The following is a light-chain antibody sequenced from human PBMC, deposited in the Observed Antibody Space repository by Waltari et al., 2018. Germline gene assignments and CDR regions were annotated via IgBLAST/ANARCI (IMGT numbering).Light chain of an antibody. CDR3: QQFNDWPRT. CDR2: AAS. J-gene: IGKJ1*01. Sequence: EVVMTQFPATLSVSPGESATLSCRASRSVSRNIVWYQQRPGRAPRPLIYAASTRATDTPARFSGSGSGTEFSLTISRLQSEDFAVYYCQQFNDWPRTCGQGTRVEIK. V-gene: IGKV3-15*01. CDR1: RSVSRN.